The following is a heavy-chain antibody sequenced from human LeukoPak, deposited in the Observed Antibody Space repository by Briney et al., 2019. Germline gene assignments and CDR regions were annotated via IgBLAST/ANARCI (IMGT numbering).Heavy chain of an antibody. CDR1: GFTFSSYA. Sequence: PGGSLRLSCAASGFTFSSYALHWVRQAPGKGLEWVAAISQDGSSKHYADSVKGRVTISRDNSKNTLYLQMNSLRAEDTAVYYCAKDSQPLLYRGYFDYWGQGTLVTVSS. V-gene: IGHV3-30-3*01. CDR2: ISQDGSSK. D-gene: IGHD3-16*01. CDR3: AKDSQPLLYRGYFDY. J-gene: IGHJ4*02.